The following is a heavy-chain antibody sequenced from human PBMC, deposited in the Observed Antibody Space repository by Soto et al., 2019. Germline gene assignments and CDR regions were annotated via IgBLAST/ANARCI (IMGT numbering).Heavy chain of an antibody. D-gene: IGHD5-18*01. CDR3: ARAGYSYGYYFDY. J-gene: IGHJ4*02. V-gene: IGHV3-74*01. CDR1: GFTFSSYW. CDR2: IINDGSNT. Sequence: EVQLVESGGGLVQPGGSLRLSCAASGFTFSSYWMQWVRQAPGKGLVWVSGIINDGSNTNYADSVKGRFTISRDNARKTMHLQMNSLRVEDTAVYYCARAGYSYGYYFDYWGQGTLVTVSS.